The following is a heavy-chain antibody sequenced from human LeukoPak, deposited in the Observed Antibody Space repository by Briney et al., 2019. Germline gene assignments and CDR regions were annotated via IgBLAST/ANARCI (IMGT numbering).Heavy chain of an antibody. Sequence: GGSLRLSCAASGFTFSSYSMNWVRQAPGKGLEWVSSISSSSSYIYYADSVKGRFTISRDNAKNSLYLQMNSLRAEDTAVYYCAREGGVYASWSRSKNFYYYYMDVWGTGTTVTVPS. J-gene: IGHJ6*03. CDR3: AREGGVYASWSRSKNFYYYYMDV. D-gene: IGHD2-8*01. CDR2: ISSSSSYI. CDR1: GFTFSSYS. V-gene: IGHV3-21*01.